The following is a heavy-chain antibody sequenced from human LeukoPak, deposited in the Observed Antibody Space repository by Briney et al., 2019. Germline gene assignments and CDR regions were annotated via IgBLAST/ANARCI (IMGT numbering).Heavy chain of an antibody. D-gene: IGHD3-22*01. CDR3: AKAMIVVPSTPVFDY. J-gene: IGHJ4*02. V-gene: IGHV3-30-3*01. CDR2: ISYDGSNE. CDR1: GFTFSRYA. Sequence: GRSLRLSCAASGFTFSRYAMHWVRQAPGKGLEWVAVISYDGSNEYYADSVKGRFTISRDNSKNTLYLQMNSLRAEDTAVYYCAKAMIVVPSTPVFDYWGQGTLVTVSS.